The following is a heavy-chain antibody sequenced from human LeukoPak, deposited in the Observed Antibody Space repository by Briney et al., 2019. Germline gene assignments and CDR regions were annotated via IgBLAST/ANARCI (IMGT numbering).Heavy chain of an antibody. D-gene: IGHD2-8*01. CDR1: GFTFSSNA. Sequence: PGGSLRLSCAASGFTFSSNAMSWVRQAPGKGLEWVSAISGSGGSTYYADSVKGRFTISRDNSKNTVHLQMNSLRAEDTAVYYCARARVGCTNYAFDIWGQGTMVTVSS. CDR2: ISGSGGST. J-gene: IGHJ3*02. V-gene: IGHV3-23*01. CDR3: ARARVGCTNYAFDI.